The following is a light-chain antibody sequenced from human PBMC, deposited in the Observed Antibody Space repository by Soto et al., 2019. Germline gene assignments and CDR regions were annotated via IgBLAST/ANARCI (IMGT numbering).Light chain of an antibody. CDR1: QSISTY. Sequence: DIQMTQSPSSLSASVGDRVTITCRASQSISTYLNWYQQKPGKAPNLLIYDGTKLETGVPSRFSGSGSGTEFTFAISSLQPEDTATYYCQQSYSTPLTFGGGTKVDIK. J-gene: IGKJ4*01. CDR2: DGT. CDR3: QQSYSTPLT. V-gene: IGKV1-33*01.